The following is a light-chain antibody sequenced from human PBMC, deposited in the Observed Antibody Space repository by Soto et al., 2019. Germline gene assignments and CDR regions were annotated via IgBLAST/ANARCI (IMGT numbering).Light chain of an antibody. Sequence: DIQMTQSPSAMSASVGDRVTITCRASQDINSFLAWFLQEPGKVTKRLIYAASRFQSGVPSRFSGSGAETAFTHTISSLQPEDFATYCYLQHKNNPYTFGQGTKLEIK. J-gene: IGKJ2*01. CDR3: LQHKNNPYT. V-gene: IGKV1-17*03. CDR2: AAS. CDR1: QDINSF.